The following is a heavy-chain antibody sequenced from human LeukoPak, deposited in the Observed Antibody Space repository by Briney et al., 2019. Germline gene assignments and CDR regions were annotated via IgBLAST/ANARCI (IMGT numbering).Heavy chain of an antibody. V-gene: IGHV3-30*14. Sequence: GGSLRLSCAASEFTFSNYTLHWVCQAPGKGLELVAFISYDGSHRYFADSVKGRFTISRDNSKNTLYLQMNSLRAEDTAVYYCARDLDRSGSFDYWGQGTLVTVSS. D-gene: IGHD3-22*01. CDR1: EFTFSNYT. J-gene: IGHJ4*02. CDR2: ISYDGSHR. CDR3: ARDLDRSGSFDY.